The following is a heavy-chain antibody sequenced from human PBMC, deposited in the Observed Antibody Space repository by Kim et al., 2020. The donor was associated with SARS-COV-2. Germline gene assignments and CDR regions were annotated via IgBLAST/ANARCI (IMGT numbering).Heavy chain of an antibody. D-gene: IGHD6-19*01. CDR1: GYTFTSYG. J-gene: IGHJ6*02. CDR3: AREGKKQWLGPPSGSYYYYGMDV. CDR2: ISAYNGNT. Sequence: ASVKVSCKASGYTFTSYGISWVRQAPGQGLEWMGWISAYNGNTNYAQKLQGRVTMTTDTSTSTAYMELRSLRSDDTAVYYCAREGKKQWLGPPSGSYYYYGMDVWGQGTTVTVSS. V-gene: IGHV1-18*01.